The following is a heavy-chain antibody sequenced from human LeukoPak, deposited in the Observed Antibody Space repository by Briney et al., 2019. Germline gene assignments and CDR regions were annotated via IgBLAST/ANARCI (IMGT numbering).Heavy chain of an antibody. CDR3: ARDLTIFGVVPSNMDY. J-gene: IGHJ4*02. V-gene: IGHV3-48*01. D-gene: IGHD3-3*01. CDR2: ISSSSSTI. Sequence: PGGSLRLSCAASGFTFSSYSMNWVRQAPGKGLEWVSYISSSSSTIYYADSVKGRFTISRDNAKNSLYLQMNSLRAEDTAVYYCARDLTIFGVVPSNMDYWGQGTLVTVSS. CDR1: GFTFSSYS.